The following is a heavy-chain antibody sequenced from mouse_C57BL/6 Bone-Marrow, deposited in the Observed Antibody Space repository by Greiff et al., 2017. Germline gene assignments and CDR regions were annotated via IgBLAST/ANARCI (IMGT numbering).Heavy chain of an antibody. V-gene: IGHV1-19*01. CDR1: GYTFTDYY. Sequence: EVQGVESGPVLVKPGASVKMSCKASGYTFTDYYMNWVKQSHGKSLEWIGVINPYNGGTSYNQKFKGKATLTVDKSSSTAYMELNSLTSEDSAVYYCARYDYDGAYWGQGTLVTVSA. J-gene: IGHJ3*01. D-gene: IGHD2-4*01. CDR3: ARYDYDGAY. CDR2: INPYNGGT.